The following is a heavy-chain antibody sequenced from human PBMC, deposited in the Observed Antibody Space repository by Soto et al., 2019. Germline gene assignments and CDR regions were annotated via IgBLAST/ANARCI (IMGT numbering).Heavy chain of an antibody. V-gene: IGHV4-61*01. Sequence: SETLSLTCTVSGGFVNSDTHSWSWIRQTPGKRLEWIGFIYSGGSTKNPSLRSRVTMSVDTSKNQFSLKLRSVIAADTAVYHCARFVRSCSATTCSTRADVWGQGITVTVSS. J-gene: IGHJ6*02. CDR3: ARFVRSCSATTCSTRADV. CDR1: GGFVNSDTHS. D-gene: IGHD2-2*02. CDR2: IYSGGST.